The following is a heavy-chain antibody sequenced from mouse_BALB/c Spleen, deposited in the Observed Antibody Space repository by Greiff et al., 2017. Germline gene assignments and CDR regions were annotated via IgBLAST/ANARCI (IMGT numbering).Heavy chain of an antibody. Sequence: EVKLEESGPGLVKPSQSLSLTCTVTGYSITSDYAWYWIRQFPGNKLEWMGYISYSGSTSYNPSLKSRISITRDTSKKQFFLQLNAVTTEDTTTYYYARGDNYYAMDYWGQGTSVTVSS. J-gene: IGHJ4*01. CDR2: ISYSGST. CDR3: ARGDNYYAMDY. CDR1: GYSITSDYA. D-gene: IGHD1-3*01. V-gene: IGHV3-2*02.